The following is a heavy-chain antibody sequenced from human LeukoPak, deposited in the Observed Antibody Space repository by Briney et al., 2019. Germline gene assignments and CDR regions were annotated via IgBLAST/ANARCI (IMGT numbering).Heavy chain of an antibody. D-gene: IGHD5-18*01. V-gene: IGHV1-24*01. CDR1: GYTLTELS. Sequence: ASVKVSRKVSGYTLTELSMHWVRQAPGKGLEWMGGFDPEDGEAIYAQKLQGRVTMTEDTSTDTAYMELSSMRSEDTAVYYCEGLDTAMVRSRDYWGQGTLVTVSS. J-gene: IGHJ4*02. CDR3: EGLDTAMVRSRDY. CDR2: FDPEDGEA.